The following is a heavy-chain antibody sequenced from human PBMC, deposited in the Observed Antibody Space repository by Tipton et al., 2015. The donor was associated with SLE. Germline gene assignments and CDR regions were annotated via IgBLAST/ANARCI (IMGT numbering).Heavy chain of an antibody. CDR2: ISYLGKSR. J-gene: IGHJ3*02. Sequence: SLRLSCATSGFTFSDFGMHWVRQAPGKGLEWVALISYLGKSRYNTDSVKGRFTISRDNAKNSLYLQMNSLRAEDTAVYYCARDEGLGDAFDIWGQGTMVTVSS. CDR1: GFTFSDFG. CDR3: ARDEGLGDAFDI. D-gene: IGHD2-15*01. V-gene: IGHV3-30*03.